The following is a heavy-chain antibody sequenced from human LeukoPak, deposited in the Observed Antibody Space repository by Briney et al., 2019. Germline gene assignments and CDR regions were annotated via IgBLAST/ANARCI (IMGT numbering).Heavy chain of an antibody. CDR2: IRSKTYGGAT. CDR1: GFTFGDYA. V-gene: IGHV3-49*04. J-gene: IGHJ1*01. D-gene: IGHD6-19*01. CDR3: TRGSGGSGYGY. Sequence: PGGSQGLSCTTSGFTFGDYAMSWVRQAPGKGLEWVGFIRSKTYGGATEYAASVKGRFTISRDDSKSVAYLQMNSLKTEDTAVYYCTRGSGGSGYGYRGQGTLVTASS.